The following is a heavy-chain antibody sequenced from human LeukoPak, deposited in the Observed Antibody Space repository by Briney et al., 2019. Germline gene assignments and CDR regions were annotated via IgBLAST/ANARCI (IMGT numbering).Heavy chain of an antibody. Sequence: PGGSLRLSCAASGFMFDNFWMSWVRQVPGKGLEWVANIKGDGSETHYVDSVKGRFTISRDNGKNSLYLQMNSLRVEDTAVYYCATHPGDTSYGFDYWGQGTLVTVSS. D-gene: IGHD5-18*01. J-gene: IGHJ4*02. V-gene: IGHV3-7*03. CDR3: ATHPGDTSYGFDY. CDR2: IKGDGSET. CDR1: GFMFDNFW.